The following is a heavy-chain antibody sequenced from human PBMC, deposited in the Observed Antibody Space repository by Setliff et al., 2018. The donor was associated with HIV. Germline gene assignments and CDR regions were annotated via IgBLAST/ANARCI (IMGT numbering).Heavy chain of an antibody. CDR2: MNPNSGNT. V-gene: IGHV1-8*01. D-gene: IGHD3-16*01. CDR1: RSTFNSHT. Sequence: ASVKVSCKASRSTFNSHTINWVRQATGQGLEWMGWMNPNSGNTGYAQKFQGRVTITRNTSISTAYMELSSLRSEDTAVYYCARDRYYDYVWGSLLGYYYGMDVWGQGTTVTVSS. CDR3: ARDRYYDYVWGSLLGYYYGMDV. J-gene: IGHJ6*02.